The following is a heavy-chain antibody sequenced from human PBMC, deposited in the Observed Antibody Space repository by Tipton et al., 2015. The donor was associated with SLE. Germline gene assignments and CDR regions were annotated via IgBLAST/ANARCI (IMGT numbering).Heavy chain of an antibody. CDR1: GYTFTSYD. J-gene: IGHJ6*03. D-gene: IGHD3-3*01. Sequence: QSGAEVKKPGASVKVSCKASGYTFTSYDINWVRQATGQGLEWMGWMNPNSGNTGYAQKFQGRVTMTRNTSISTAYMELSSLRSEDTAVYYCAREDYGFWSGYHYYYYYVDVWGKGTTVTVSS. V-gene: IGHV1-8*01. CDR3: AREDYGFWSGYHYYYYYVDV. CDR2: MNPNSGNT.